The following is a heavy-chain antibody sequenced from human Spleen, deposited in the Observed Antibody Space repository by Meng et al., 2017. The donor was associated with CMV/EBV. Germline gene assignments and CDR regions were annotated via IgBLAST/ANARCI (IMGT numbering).Heavy chain of an antibody. V-gene: IGHV3-30-3*01. CDR2: ISYDGSNK. CDR1: GFTFSTYA. CDR3: ARSPAASKGNWFDP. D-gene: IGHD2-2*01. J-gene: IGHJ5*02. Sequence: GESLKISCAASGFTFSTYAMHWVRQAPGKGLEWVAVISYDGSNKYYADSVKGRFTISRDNSKNTLYLQMNSLRAEDTAVYFCARSPAASKGNWFDPWGQGTLVTVSS.